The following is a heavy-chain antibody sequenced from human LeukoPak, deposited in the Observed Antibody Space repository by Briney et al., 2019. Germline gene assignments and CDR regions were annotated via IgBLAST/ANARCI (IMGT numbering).Heavy chain of an antibody. CDR2: INPNSGGT. J-gene: IGHJ4*02. CDR1: GYTFTGYY. V-gene: IGHV1-2*02. CDR3: ARDRYYYDSSGYYSS. Sequence: ASVKVSCKASGYTFTGYYMHWVRQAPGQGDEWMGWINPNSGGTNYAQKFQGRVTMTRDTSISTAYMELSRLRSDDTAVYYCARDRYYYDSSGYYSSWGQGTLVTVSS. D-gene: IGHD3-22*01.